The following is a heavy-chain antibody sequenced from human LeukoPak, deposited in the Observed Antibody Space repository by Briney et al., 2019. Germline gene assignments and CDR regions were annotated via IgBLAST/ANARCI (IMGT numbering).Heavy chain of an antibody. Sequence: GESLKISCETSGYSFTTYWIGWVRQRPGTGLEWVGAIYPDDSDTRYSPSFQGLVTISADKSTSTAYLQWNSLKASDTAMYYCARRGGSLNFFDSWGQGILVTVSS. J-gene: IGHJ4*02. CDR1: GYSFTTYW. V-gene: IGHV5-51*01. CDR2: IYPDDSDT. D-gene: IGHD2-15*01. CDR3: ARRGGSLNFFDS.